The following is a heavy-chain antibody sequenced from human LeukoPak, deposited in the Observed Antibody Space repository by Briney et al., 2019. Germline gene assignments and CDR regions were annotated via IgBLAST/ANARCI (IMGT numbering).Heavy chain of an antibody. Sequence: PGGSLRLSCAASGFTFSSYAMSWVRQAPGKGLEWVSAISGSGGSTYYADSVKGRFTISRDNSKNTLYLQMNSLRAEDTAVYYCAKGKTNIVVVVAATAEYFQHWGQGTLVTVSS. CDR3: AKGKTNIVVVVAATAEYFQH. CDR2: ISGSGGST. V-gene: IGHV3-23*01. CDR1: GFTFSSYA. D-gene: IGHD2-15*01. J-gene: IGHJ1*01.